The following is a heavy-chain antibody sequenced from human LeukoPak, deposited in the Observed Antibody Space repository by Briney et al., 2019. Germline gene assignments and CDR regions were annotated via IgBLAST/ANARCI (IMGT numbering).Heavy chain of an antibody. J-gene: IGHJ6*02. Sequence: GGSLRLSCAASGFTFSSHSMNWVRQAPGKGLEWVSSISSSSSYIYYADSVKGRFTISRDNAKNSLYLQMNSLRAEDTAVYYCAREDDILTGHGMDVWGQGTTVTVSS. CDR3: AREDDILTGHGMDV. CDR1: GFTFSSHS. D-gene: IGHD3-9*01. CDR2: ISSSSSYI. V-gene: IGHV3-21*01.